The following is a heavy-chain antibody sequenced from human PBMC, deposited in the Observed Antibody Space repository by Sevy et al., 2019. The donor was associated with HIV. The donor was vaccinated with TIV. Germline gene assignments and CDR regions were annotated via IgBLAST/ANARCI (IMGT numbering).Heavy chain of an antibody. CDR3: ARRGTMGYYYYGMDV. J-gene: IGHJ6*02. Sequence: SETLSLTCTVSGGSISSYYWSWIRQPPGKGLEWIGYIYYSGSTNYNPSLKSRVTISVDTSKNQFSLKLSSVTAADTAVYYCARRGTMGYYYYGMDVWGQGTTVTVSS. D-gene: IGHD3-10*01. CDR1: GGSISSYY. V-gene: IGHV4-59*01. CDR2: IYYSGST.